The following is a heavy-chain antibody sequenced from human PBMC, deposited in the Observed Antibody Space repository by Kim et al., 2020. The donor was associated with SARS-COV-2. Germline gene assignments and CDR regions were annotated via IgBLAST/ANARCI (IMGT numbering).Heavy chain of an antibody. D-gene: IGHD6-19*01. Sequence: GGSLRLSCAASGFTFSSYWMTWARQAPGKGLEWVANIKKGGSEKYYVDSVKGRFTISRDDAKNSLCLQMNSLRAEDTAVYYCARLSSGWYSDYWGQGTLVTVSS. V-gene: IGHV3-7*03. CDR3: ARLSSGWYSDY. J-gene: IGHJ4*02. CDR1: GFTFSSYW. CDR2: IKKGGSEK.